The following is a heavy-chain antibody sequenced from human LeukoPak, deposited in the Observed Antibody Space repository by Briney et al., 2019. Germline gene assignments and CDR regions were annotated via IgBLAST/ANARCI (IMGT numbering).Heavy chain of an antibody. Sequence: SVKVSCKASGSTFSSYAISWVRQAPGQGLEWIGGILPIFGTANYAQKFQGKVPSPSDESTSTAYMELSSLRFGVTGADYCAVLCRGGDCYGFDYWGQGTLVTVSS. D-gene: IGHD2-21*01. CDR3: AVLCRGGDCYGFDY. CDR2: ILPIFGTA. J-gene: IGHJ4*02. V-gene: IGHV1-69*13. CDR1: GSTFSSYA.